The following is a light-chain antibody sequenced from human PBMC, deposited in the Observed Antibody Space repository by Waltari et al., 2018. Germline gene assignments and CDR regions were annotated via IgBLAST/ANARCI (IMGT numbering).Light chain of an antibody. CDR2: DNR. CDR1: SSNIGAGYD. V-gene: IGLV1-40*01. J-gene: IGLJ1*01. CDR3: QSYDSSLSRV. Sequence: QSVLTQPPSVSGAPGQRVTISCTGSSSNIGAGYDVHWYQQLPGTATKLIIYDNRRPPAGAPGRFAGAQSSTAASLAITGLQGEDEADYYCQSYDSSLSRVFGTGTKVIVL.